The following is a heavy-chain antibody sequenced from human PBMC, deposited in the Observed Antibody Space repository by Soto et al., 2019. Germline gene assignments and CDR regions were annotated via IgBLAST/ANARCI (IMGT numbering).Heavy chain of an antibody. Sequence: QVQLVQSGAEVKKPGSSVKVSCKASGGTFSSYTISWVRQAPGQGLEWMGRIIPILGIANYAQKCQGRVTITADKSTSTAYMERSSRRSEDTAVYYCARDNLYCSGGSCYPNYYYYGRDVWGQGTTVTVSS. J-gene: IGHJ6*02. CDR1: GGTFSSYT. D-gene: IGHD2-15*01. V-gene: IGHV1-69*08. CDR3: ARDNLYCSGGSCYPNYYYYGRDV. CDR2: IIPILGIA.